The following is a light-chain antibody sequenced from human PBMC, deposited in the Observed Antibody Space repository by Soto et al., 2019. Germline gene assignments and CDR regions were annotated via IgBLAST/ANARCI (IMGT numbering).Light chain of an antibody. CDR1: QSVSSSY. J-gene: IGKJ1*01. Sequence: DIVLTQSPASLSLSPGERATLSCRASQSVSSSYLAWSQQKHGQAPRXLIYGASSRATGTPERFSGSGSWTDFNLTISRLEPEAFGVYYCQQDGSSPPWTFRQGNKVDIK. CDR2: GAS. CDR3: QQDGSSPPWT. V-gene: IGKV3-20*01.